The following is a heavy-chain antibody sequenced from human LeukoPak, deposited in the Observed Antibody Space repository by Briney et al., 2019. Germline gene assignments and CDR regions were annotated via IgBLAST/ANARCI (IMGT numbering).Heavy chain of an antibody. V-gene: IGHV3-48*01. Sequence: GGSLRLSCAASGFTFSSYSMNWVRQAPGKGLEWVSYISRSSSTIYYADSVKGRFTISRDNAKNSLYLQTNSLRAEDTAVYYCARDPKSSSSVWGQGTLVTVSS. CDR2: ISRSSSTI. J-gene: IGHJ4*02. CDR1: GFTFSSYS. D-gene: IGHD6-13*01. CDR3: ARDPKSSSSV.